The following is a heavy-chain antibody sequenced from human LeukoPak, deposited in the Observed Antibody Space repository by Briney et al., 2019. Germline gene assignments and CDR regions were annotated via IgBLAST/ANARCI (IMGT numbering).Heavy chain of an antibody. CDR2: INPSGGST. CDR3: ARHAISSSWSYYYYYYMDV. D-gene: IGHD6-13*01. J-gene: IGHJ6*03. Sequence: ASVKVSCKASGYTFTSYYMHWVRQAPGQGLEWMGIINPSGGSTSYAQKFQGRVTMTRDTSTSTVYMELSSLRSEDTAVYYCARHAISSSWSYYYYYYMDVWGKGTTVTISS. V-gene: IGHV1-46*01. CDR1: GYTFTSYY.